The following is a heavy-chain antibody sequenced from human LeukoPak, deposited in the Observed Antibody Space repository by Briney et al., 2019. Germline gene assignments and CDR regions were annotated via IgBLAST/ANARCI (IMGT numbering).Heavy chain of an antibody. J-gene: IGHJ4*02. D-gene: IGHD3-22*01. CDR1: GYTFTNYG. V-gene: IGHV1-18*01. Sequence: GASVKVSCKASGYTFTNYGISWVRQAPGQGLEWIGWISAYNGNTSYAQKFEGRVTMTTDTSTSTTYMELRSLRSDDTAVYYCARGWDSRGYSYFDYWGQGTLVTVSS. CDR3: ARGWDSRGYSYFDY. CDR2: ISAYNGNT.